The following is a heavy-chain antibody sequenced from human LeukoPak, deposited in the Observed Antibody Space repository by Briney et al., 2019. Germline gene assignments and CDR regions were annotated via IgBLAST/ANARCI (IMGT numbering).Heavy chain of an antibody. J-gene: IGHJ4*02. CDR2: ISSSSSYI. Sequence: GGSLRLSCAASGFTFSSYSMNWVRQAPGKGLEWVSSISSSSSYIYYADSVKGRFTISRDNAKNSLYLQMNSLRAEDTAVYYCAREVRPYYYDSSGYHPAGGQGTLVTVSS. D-gene: IGHD3-22*01. CDR1: GFTFSSYS. CDR3: AREVRPYYYDSSGYHPA. V-gene: IGHV3-21*01.